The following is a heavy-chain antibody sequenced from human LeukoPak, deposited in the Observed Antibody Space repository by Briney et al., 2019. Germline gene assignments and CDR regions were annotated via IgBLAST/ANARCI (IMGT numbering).Heavy chain of an antibody. Sequence: GGSLRLSCAASGFTFDDYAMHWVRQAPGKGLEWVSGISWNSGSIGYADSVKGRFTISRDNAKNSLYLQMNSLRAEDTALYYCARDYYDSGGYHFAYWGQGTLVTVSS. J-gene: IGHJ4*02. D-gene: IGHD3-22*01. CDR3: ARDYYDSGGYHFAY. CDR2: ISWNSGSI. V-gene: IGHV3-9*01. CDR1: GFTFDDYA.